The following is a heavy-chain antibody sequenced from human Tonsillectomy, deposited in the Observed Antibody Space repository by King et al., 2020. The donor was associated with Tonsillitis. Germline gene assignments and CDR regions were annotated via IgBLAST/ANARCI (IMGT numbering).Heavy chain of an antibody. CDR3: TTGSPGIAMVRGVILSSDS. Sequence: VQLVESGGGLVKPGGSLRLSCAASGFTFTNAWMSWVRQAPGKGLEWVGRIKSKTDGGTIDYAAPVKGRFTISRDDSKNTLYLQMSSLKTEDTSVYYCTTGSPGIAMVRGVILSSDSWGQGTLVTVSS. V-gene: IGHV3-15*01. CDR1: GFTFTNAW. CDR2: IKSKTDGGTI. J-gene: IGHJ4*02. D-gene: IGHD3-10*01.